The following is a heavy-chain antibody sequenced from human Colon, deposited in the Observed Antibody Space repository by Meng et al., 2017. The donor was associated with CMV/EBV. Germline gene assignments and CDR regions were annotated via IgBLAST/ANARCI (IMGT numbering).Heavy chain of an antibody. Sequence: VELVGSGGGLGKPGGSLRLSCAASGFTFSSAWMNWVRQAPGKGLEWVGRIKSKSDGETIDYAAPVKGRFTISRDDSTNTLYLQMHSLKTEDTALFYCTTGFSSAWHDHYWGQGTLVTVSS. J-gene: IGHJ4*02. CDR2: IKSKSDGETI. CDR3: TTGFSSAWHDHY. D-gene: IGHD3-3*01. CDR1: GFTFSSAW. V-gene: IGHV3-15*01.